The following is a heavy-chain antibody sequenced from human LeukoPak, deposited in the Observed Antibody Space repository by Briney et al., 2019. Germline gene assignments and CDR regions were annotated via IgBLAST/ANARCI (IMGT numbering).Heavy chain of an antibody. CDR1: GFTFSSYA. CDR3: AKDRPNYYGTNGHYYRRDGDC. V-gene: IGHV3-23*01. Sequence: SGGSLRLSCVASGFTFSSYAMSWVRQAAGKGLEWVSSTSSSGETTYYADSVKGRFTISRDNSRNTLYLQMNSLGAEDTAVYYCAKDRPNYYGTNGHYYRRDGDCWGQGTLVTVSS. J-gene: IGHJ4*02. D-gene: IGHD3-22*01. CDR2: TSSSGETT.